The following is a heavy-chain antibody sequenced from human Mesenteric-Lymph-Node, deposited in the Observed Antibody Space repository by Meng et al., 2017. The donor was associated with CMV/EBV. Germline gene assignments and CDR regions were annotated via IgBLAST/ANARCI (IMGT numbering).Heavy chain of an antibody. V-gene: IGHV4-34*01. CDR3: ARHQRWLKSEGGFNY. D-gene: IGHD4-23*01. CDR1: VGSFSGYY. J-gene: IGHJ4*02. CDR2: INHSGST. Sequence: QGERQRWEAGLLKPSQPLSLPWAVFVGSFSGYYWSWIRQPPGKGRGWIGEINHSGSTNYNPSLKSRVTISVDTSKNQFSLKLSSVTAADTAVYYCARHQRWLKSEGGFNYWGQGTLVTVSS.